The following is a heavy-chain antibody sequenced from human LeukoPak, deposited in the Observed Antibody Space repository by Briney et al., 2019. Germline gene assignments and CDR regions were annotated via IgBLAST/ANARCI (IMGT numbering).Heavy chain of an antibody. D-gene: IGHD2-2*01. CDR2: INPNSGGT. Sequence: ASVRVSCKASGYTFTGYYMHWVRQAPGQGLEWMVWINPNSGGTNYAQKFQGRVTMTRDTSISTAYMELSRLGSDDTAVYYCARGDGVCSSTSCYAGYYYYYMDVWGKGTTVTVSS. V-gene: IGHV1-2*02. CDR1: GYTFTGYY. CDR3: ARGDGVCSSTSCYAGYYYYYMDV. J-gene: IGHJ6*03.